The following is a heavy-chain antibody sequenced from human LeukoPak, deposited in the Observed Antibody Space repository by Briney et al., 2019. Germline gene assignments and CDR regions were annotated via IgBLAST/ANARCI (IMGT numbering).Heavy chain of an antibody. Sequence: SVKVSCKASGGTFSSYAISWVRQAPGQGLEWMGRIIPILGIANYAQKFQGRVTITADKSTSTAYMELSSLRSEDTAVYYCARTITMVRGVIIPLYFDYWGQGTLVTVS. J-gene: IGHJ4*02. D-gene: IGHD3-10*01. CDR1: GGTFSSYA. V-gene: IGHV1-69*04. CDR3: ARTITMVRGVIIPLYFDY. CDR2: IIPILGIA.